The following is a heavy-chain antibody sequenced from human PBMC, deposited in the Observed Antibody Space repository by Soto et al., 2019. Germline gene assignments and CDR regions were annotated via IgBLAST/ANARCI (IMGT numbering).Heavy chain of an antibody. J-gene: IGHJ3*02. CDR3: ARDSFHSSSPATSDAFDI. D-gene: IGHD6-6*01. CDR1: GFTFSDYY. Sequence: GGSLRLSCAASGFTFSDYYMSWIRQAPGKGLEWVSYISSSSSSYTNYADSVKGRFTISRDNAKNSLYLQMNSLRAEDTAVYYCARDSFHSSSPATSDAFDIWGQGTMVTVSS. V-gene: IGHV3-11*06. CDR2: ISSSSSSYT.